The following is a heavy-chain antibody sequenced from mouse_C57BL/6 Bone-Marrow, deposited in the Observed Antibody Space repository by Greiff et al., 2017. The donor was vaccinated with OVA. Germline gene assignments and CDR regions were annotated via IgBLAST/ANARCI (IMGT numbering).Heavy chain of an antibody. CDR2: ISSGGSYT. CDR1: GFTFSSYG. J-gene: IGHJ3*01. Sequence: DVHLVESGGDLVKPGGSLKLSCAASGFTFSSYGMSWVSQTPDKRLEWVATISSGGSYTYYPDSVKGRFTISRDNAKNTLYLQMSSLKSEDTAMYYCARASGTSGFAYWGQGTLVTVSA. V-gene: IGHV5-6*01. CDR3: ARASGTSGFAY. D-gene: IGHD4-1*01.